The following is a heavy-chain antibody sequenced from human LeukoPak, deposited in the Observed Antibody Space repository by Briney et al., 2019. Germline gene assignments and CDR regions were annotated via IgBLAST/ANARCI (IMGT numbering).Heavy chain of an antibody. V-gene: IGHV1-2*02. CDR3: ARVPPLYCSSTSCYGDNRFDP. J-gene: IGHJ5*02. CDR1: GYTFTGYY. CDR2: INPNSGGT. Sequence: ASVKVSCKASGYTFTGYYMHWVRQAPGQGLEWMGWINPNSGGTNYAQKFQGRATMTRDTSISTAYMELSRLRSDDTAVYYCARVPPLYCSSTSCYGDNRFDPWGQGTLVTVSS. D-gene: IGHD2-2*01.